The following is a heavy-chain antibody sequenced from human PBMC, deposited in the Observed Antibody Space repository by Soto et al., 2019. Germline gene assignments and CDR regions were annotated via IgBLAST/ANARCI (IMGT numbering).Heavy chain of an antibody. CDR1: GYTFTSYA. CDR3: ARDQITMVRKPAFDI. V-gene: IGHV1-3*01. CDR2: INAGNGNT. D-gene: IGHD3-10*01. Sequence: ASVKVSCKASGYTFTSYAMHWVRQAPGQRLEWMGWINAGNGNTKYSQKFQGRVTITRDTSASTAYMELSSLRSEDTAVYYCARDQITMVRKPAFDIWGQGTMVTVSS. J-gene: IGHJ3*02.